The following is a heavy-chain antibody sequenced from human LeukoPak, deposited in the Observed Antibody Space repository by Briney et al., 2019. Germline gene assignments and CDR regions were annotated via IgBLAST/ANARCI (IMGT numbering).Heavy chain of an antibody. CDR2: INWNGGST. CDR1: GFTFDDYG. CDR3: ARGVAHYYYYMDV. V-gene: IGHV3-20*04. J-gene: IGHJ6*03. Sequence: GGSLRLSCAASGFTFDDYGMSWVRQAPGKGLEWVSGINWNGGSTGYADSVKGRFTISRDSAKNSLYLQMNSLRAEDTALYYCARGVAHYYYYMDVWGKGTTVTVSS. D-gene: IGHD5-12*01.